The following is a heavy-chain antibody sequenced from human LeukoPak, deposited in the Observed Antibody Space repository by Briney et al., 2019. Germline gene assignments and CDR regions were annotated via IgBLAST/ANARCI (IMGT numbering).Heavy chain of an antibody. J-gene: IGHJ3*02. V-gene: IGHV4-30-2*01. Sequence: SETLSLTCTVSGGSISSGGYYWSRIRQPPGKGLEWIGYIYHSGSTYYNPSLKSRVTISVDRSKNQFSLKLSSATAADTAVYYCARANSGTTYDDAFDIWGQGTMVTVSS. CDR2: IYHSGST. CDR3: ARANSGTTYDDAFDI. D-gene: IGHD1-7*01. CDR1: GGSISSGGYY.